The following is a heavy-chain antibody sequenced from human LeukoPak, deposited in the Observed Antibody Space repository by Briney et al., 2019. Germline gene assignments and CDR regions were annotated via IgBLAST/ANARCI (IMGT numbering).Heavy chain of an antibody. CDR1: GYTFTSYD. Sequence: ASVKVSCKASGYTFTSYDINWVRQATGQGLEWMGWMNPNSGNTGYAQKFQGRVTMTRNTSISTAYMELSSLRSEDTAVYYRARTSPTYYYMDVWGKGTTVTVSS. J-gene: IGHJ6*03. CDR2: MNPNSGNT. CDR3: ARTSPTYYYMDV. V-gene: IGHV1-8*01. D-gene: IGHD4-17*01.